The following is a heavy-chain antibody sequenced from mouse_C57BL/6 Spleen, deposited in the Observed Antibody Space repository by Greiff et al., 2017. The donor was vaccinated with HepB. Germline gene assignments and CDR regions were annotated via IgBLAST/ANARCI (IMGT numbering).Heavy chain of an antibody. CDR2: INPSSGYT. CDR3: AKEGELDY. V-gene: IGHV1-4*01. J-gene: IGHJ2*01. Sequence: VQLQESGAELARPGASVKMSCKASGYTFTSYTMHWVKQRPGQGLEWIGYINPSSGYTKYNQKFKDKATLTADKSSSTAYMQLSSLTSEDSAVYYCAKEGELDYWGQGTTLTVSS. CDR1: GYTFTSYT.